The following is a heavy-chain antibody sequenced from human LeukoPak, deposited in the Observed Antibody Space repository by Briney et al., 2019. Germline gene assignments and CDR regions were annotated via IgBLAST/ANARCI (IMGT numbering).Heavy chain of an antibody. D-gene: IGHD3-10*01. Sequence: SYTLSMTSVVYSASHSVLYWVWNRKPVEIGVEWIRENNHSGSTNYNPSLKSRVTISVDTSKNQFSLKLSSVTAADTAVYYCASGSPGSGIYVASIWGQGTLVTVSS. J-gene: IGHJ4*02. CDR2: NNHSGST. CDR3: ASGSPGSGIYVASI. CDR1: SASHSVLY. V-gene: IGHV4-34*01.